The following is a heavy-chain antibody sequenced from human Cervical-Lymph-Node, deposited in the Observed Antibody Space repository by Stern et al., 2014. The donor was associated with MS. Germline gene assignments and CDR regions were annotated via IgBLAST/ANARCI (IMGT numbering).Heavy chain of an antibody. CDR1: GLTFSTSV. D-gene: IGHD2/OR15-2a*01. J-gene: IGHJ3*02. Sequence: MQLVESGGGVVQPGRSLRLSCVASGLTFSTSVMHWVRQAPGKGLEWVAVVWNDGSKEHFTESVKGRFSNSRDTAKNTLHLQMSSLRAEDTAVYFCATSTASDAFDIWGQGTLVTVSS. V-gene: IGHV3-33*01. CDR3: ATSTASDAFDI. CDR2: VWNDGSKE.